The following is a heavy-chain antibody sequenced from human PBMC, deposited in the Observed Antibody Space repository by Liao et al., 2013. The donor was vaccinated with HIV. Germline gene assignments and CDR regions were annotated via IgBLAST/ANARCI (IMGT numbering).Heavy chain of an antibody. V-gene: IGHV4-34*01. CDR1: GGSISSYC. D-gene: IGHD3-3*01. J-gene: IGHJ6*03. CDR3: ARVLDYYYYYMDV. Sequence: QVQLQESGPGLVKPSETLSLTCTVSGGSISSYCWSWIRQPPGKGLEWIGEINHSGSTNYNPSLKSRVTISVDTSKNQFSLKLSSVTAADTAVYYCARVLDYYYYYMDVWGKGTTVTVSS. CDR2: INHSGST.